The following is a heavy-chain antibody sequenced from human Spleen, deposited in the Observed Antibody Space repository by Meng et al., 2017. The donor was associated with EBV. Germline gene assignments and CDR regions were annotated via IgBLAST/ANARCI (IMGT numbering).Heavy chain of an antibody. CDR2: VHYTGST. V-gene: IGHV4-39*01. Sequence: QRPRRVPAPGQVMPSVPLSLTCTVSGDSISSFSYWGWIRQPPGRGLEWIGSVHYTGSTYYSPSLKSRVTVSVDTSKNQFSLRLTSVTAADTAVYYCARPFPSWQSPRLDPFGAWGQGTLVTVSS. D-gene: IGHD6-19*01. CDR1: GDSISSFSY. CDR3: ARPFPSWQSPRLDPFGA. J-gene: IGHJ5*02.